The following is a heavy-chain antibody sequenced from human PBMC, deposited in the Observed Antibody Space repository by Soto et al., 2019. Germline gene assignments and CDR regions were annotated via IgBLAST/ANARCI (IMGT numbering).Heavy chain of an antibody. D-gene: IGHD3-22*01. J-gene: IGHJ4*02. CDR3: AKEQLAMTVVVADYFDS. CDR1: GFTFSTYG. CDR2: ISYDGGSK. Sequence: QVQLVESGGGVVQPGKSLRLSCAASGFTFSTYGIHWVRQAPGKGLEWVALISYDGGSKYYGDSVKGRFIISRDNSNNTVSLQMNSLRADDTAVYLCAKEQLAMTVVVADYFDSWGQGTLVTVSS. V-gene: IGHV3-30*18.